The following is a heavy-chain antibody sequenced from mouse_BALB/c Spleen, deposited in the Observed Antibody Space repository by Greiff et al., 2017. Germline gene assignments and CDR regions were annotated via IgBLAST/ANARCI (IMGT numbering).Heavy chain of an antibody. J-gene: IGHJ4*01. CDR2: ISTYYGDA. V-gene: IGHV1S137*01. D-gene: IGHD3-2*01. CDR3: ARGQLGLRSAMDY. CDR1: GYTFTDYA. Sequence: VQLKQSGAELVRPGVSVKISCKGSGYTFTDYAMHWVKQSHAKSLEWIGVISTYYGDASYNQKFKGKATMTVDKSSSTAYMELARLTSEDSAIYYCARGQLGLRSAMDYWGQGTSVTVSS.